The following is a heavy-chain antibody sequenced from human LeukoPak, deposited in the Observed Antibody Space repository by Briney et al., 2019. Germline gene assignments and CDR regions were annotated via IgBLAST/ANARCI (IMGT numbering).Heavy chain of an antibody. CDR1: GFTFSSYA. Sequence: GGSLRLSCAASGFTFSSYAMHWVRQAPGKGLEWVAVISYDGSSKYYADSVKGRFTISRDNSKNTLYLQMNSLRAEDTAVYYCARDGRDYYDSSGYHDRPLYFQHWGQGTLVTVSS. V-gene: IGHV3-30-3*01. D-gene: IGHD3-22*01. J-gene: IGHJ1*01. CDR2: ISYDGSSK. CDR3: ARDGRDYYDSSGYHDRPLYFQH.